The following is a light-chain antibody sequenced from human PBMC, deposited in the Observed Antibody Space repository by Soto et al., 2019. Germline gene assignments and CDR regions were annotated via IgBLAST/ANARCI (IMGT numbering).Light chain of an antibody. CDR1: QDIRIW. V-gene: IGKV1-12*01. CDR3: QQTDRFPWT. J-gene: IGKJ1*01. CDR2: DAS. Sequence: DIQMTQPSSSVSASLGDRVTITCRASQDIRIWLAWYQQRPGKAPKLLIYDASNLQSGVPSRFSGTGSGTDFTLTISSLQPEDCATYFCQQTDRFPWTFGQGTKVEV.